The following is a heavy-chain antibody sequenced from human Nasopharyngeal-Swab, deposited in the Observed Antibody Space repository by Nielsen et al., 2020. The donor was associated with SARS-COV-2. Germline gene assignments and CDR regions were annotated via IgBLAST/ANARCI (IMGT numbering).Heavy chain of an antibody. V-gene: IGHV3-30*04. D-gene: IGHD3-22*01. J-gene: IGHJ4*02. Sequence: GESLKISCAASGFTSSSCAMHWVRQAPGKGLEWVAVISYDGSNKYYADSVKGRFTISRDNSKNTLYLQMNSLRAEDTAVYYCARDGRIGSWRVYDSSGDFDYWGQGTLVTVSS. CDR2: ISYDGSNK. CDR1: GFTSSSCA. CDR3: ARDGRIGSWRVYDSSGDFDY.